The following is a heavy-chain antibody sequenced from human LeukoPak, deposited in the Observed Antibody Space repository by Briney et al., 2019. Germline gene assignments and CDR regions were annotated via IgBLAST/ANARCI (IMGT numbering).Heavy chain of an antibody. Sequence: GGSLRLSYAASGFTFSSYAMHWVRQAPGKGLEWVAVISYDGSNKYYADSVKGRFTISRDNSKNTLYLQMNSLRAEDTAVYYCARGKLGYCSGGSCYSPFDYWGQGTLVTVSS. CDR1: GFTFSSYA. CDR2: ISYDGSNK. D-gene: IGHD2-15*01. V-gene: IGHV3-30-3*01. J-gene: IGHJ4*02. CDR3: ARGKLGYCSGGSCYSPFDY.